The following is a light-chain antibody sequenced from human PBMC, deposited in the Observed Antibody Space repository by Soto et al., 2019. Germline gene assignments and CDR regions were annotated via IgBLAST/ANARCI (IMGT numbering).Light chain of an antibody. J-gene: IGLJ2*01. CDR1: SSDVGGYNY. Sequence: QSALTQPASVSGSPGQSITISCTGTSSDVGGYNYFSWYQQHPGTAPKLMIYDVSHRPSGVSNRFSGSKSGNTASLTISGLQDEDEADYYCSSYTSSSPVVFGGGTKLTVL. CDR3: SSYTSSSPVV. CDR2: DVS. V-gene: IGLV2-14*01.